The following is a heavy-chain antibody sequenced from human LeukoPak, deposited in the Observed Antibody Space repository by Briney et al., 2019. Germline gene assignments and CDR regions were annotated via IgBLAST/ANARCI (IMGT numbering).Heavy chain of an antibody. CDR1: GFIVSHKY. CDR2: IYTGGNT. CDR3: ARGQIDLLRNYFDS. V-gene: IGHV3-66*01. J-gene: IGHJ4*02. Sequence: GGSLRLSCAASGFIVSHKYMAWVRQAPGKRLEWLSIIYTGGNTVSAESVKGRFIIPRDNSRNTVHLQMNSLRDDDTAVYYCARGQIDLLRNYFDSWGPGTLVAVSS. D-gene: IGHD3-22*01.